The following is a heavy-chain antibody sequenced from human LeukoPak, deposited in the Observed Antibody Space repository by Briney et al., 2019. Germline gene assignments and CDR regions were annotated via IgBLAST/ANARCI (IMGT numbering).Heavy chain of an antibody. Sequence: EASVKVSCKASGYTFTAYAITWVRQPPGQGLEWMGWINTNTGNPTYAQGFTGRFVFSLHTSLRTTYLQNSSLKAEDTAVYYCARGNQIIYFWGRGALVTVSS. CDR3: ARGNQIIYF. J-gene: IGHJ4*02. V-gene: IGHV7-4-1*02. D-gene: IGHD2/OR15-2a*01. CDR2: INTNTGNP. CDR1: GYTFTAYA.